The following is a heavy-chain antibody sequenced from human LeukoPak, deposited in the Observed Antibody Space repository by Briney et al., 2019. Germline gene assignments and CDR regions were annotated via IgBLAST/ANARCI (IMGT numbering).Heavy chain of an antibody. Sequence: GGSLRLSCAASRFTFSSYAMSGVRQAPGKGLEWVSGISSSGGSTYYADSVKGRFTISRDNSKNTLYLHMNSLRAEDTAVYYCATDPQITNWYDYFDFWGQGTLVTVSS. D-gene: IGHD1-1*01. V-gene: IGHV3-23*01. CDR2: ISSSGGST. CDR3: ATDPQITNWYDYFDF. J-gene: IGHJ4*02. CDR1: RFTFSSYA.